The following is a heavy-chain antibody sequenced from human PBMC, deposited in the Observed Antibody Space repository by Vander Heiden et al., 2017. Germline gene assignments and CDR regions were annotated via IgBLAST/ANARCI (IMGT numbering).Heavy chain of an antibody. CDR1: GGSISSYF. V-gene: IGHV4-4*07. J-gene: IGHJ5*02. CDR3: ARDPGP. Sequence: QVQLQESGPGLVKPSETLSLTGTVSGGSISSYFSSWIRQPAGKGLEWIGRIYTSGSTDYNPSLKSRVTMSIDTSKNQFSLRLTSVTAADTAVYYCARDPGPWRQGTLVTVS. CDR2: IYTSGST.